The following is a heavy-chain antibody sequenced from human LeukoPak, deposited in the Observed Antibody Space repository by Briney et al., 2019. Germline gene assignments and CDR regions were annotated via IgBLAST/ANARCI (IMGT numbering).Heavy chain of an antibody. CDR1: GGTFSGYY. V-gene: IGHV4-34*01. D-gene: IGHD1-26*01. CDR2: SNNSGGT. CDR3: ARLSVIVGAALEYYYYYMDV. Sequence: SETLSLTCAVYGGTFSGYYWSWIRQPPGKRLEWVGESNNSGGTNYNPSLKSRVTISADKSKNQVSLRLTSVTAADTAVYYCARLSVIVGAALEYYYYYMDVWGQGTTVTVSS. J-gene: IGHJ6*03.